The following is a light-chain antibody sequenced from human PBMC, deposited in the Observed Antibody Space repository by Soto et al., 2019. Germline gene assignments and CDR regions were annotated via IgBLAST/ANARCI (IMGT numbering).Light chain of an antibody. CDR1: SSDVGAYKY. V-gene: IGLV2-8*01. J-gene: IGLJ1*01. CDR2: EVT. Sequence: QSALTQPPSASGSPGQSLTISCTGTSSDVGAYKYVSWYQQYPGKAPKLMIYEVTKRPSGVPDRFSGSKSGNTASLTVSGLQAEDEADYYCSSYAGSNIYGFGTGTKVTVL. CDR3: SSYAGSNIYG.